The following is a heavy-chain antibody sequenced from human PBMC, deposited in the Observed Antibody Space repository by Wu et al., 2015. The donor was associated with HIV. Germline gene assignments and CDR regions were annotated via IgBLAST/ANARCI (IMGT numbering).Heavy chain of an antibody. CDR3: ASPPILCILWCXCTRAY. V-gene: IGHV1-2*02. J-gene: IGHJ4*02. Sequence: QVQLVQSGAEVKKPGASVKVSCKASGYTFTGYYMHWVRQAPGQGLEWMGWINPNSGGTNYAQKFQGRVTMTRDTSISTAYMELSRLRSDDTAVYYCASPPILCILWCXCTRAYWGQGTLVTVSS. D-gene: IGHD2-21*01. CDR1: GYTFTGYY. CDR2: INPNSGGT.